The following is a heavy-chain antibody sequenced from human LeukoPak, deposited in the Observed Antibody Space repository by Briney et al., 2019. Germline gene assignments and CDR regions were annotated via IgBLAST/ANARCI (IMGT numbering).Heavy chain of an antibody. CDR3: ARQGYSYGYIDD. Sequence: SETLSLTCTVSGGSLSSSSYYWDWIRQPPGKGLEWIGNIYYSGSTFYNPSLTSRVTISVDTSRKQFSLQLSSVTAADTAVYYCARQGYSYGYIDDGGQATLVTVSS. CDR1: GGSLSSSSYY. V-gene: IGHV4-39*01. D-gene: IGHD5-18*01. J-gene: IGHJ4*02. CDR2: IYYSGST.